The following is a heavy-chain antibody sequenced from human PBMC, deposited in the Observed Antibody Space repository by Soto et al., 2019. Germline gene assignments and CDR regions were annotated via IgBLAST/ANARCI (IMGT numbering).Heavy chain of an antibody. CDR2: IIPIFGTA. Sequence: ASVKVSCKASGGTFSSYAISWVRQAPGQGLEWMGGIIPIFGTANYAQKFQGRVTITADESTSTAYMELSSLRSEDTAVYYCARDCSSTSCYDYWGQGTLVTVSS. V-gene: IGHV1-69*13. J-gene: IGHJ4*02. CDR3: ARDCSSTSCYDY. CDR1: GGTFSSYA. D-gene: IGHD2-2*01.